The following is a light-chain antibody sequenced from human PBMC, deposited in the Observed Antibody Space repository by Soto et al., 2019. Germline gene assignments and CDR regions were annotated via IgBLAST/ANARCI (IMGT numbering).Light chain of an antibody. CDR3: QQYSSYPYT. CDR2: DAS. CDR1: QSVSTW. J-gene: IGKJ2*01. Sequence: DIQMTQSPSTLSASVGDRVTITCRASQSVSTWLAWYQQKPGKAPNLLIYDASSLESGVPSRFSGSASGTEVTLTISSLQPDDFAPYYCQQYSSYPYTFGQGTKLEIK. V-gene: IGKV1-5*01.